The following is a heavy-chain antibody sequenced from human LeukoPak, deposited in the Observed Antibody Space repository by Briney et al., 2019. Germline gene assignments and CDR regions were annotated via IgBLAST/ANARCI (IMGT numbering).Heavy chain of an antibody. CDR3: ARSYYDSSGYTPAIDY. D-gene: IGHD3-22*01. CDR2: IYYSGST. V-gene: IGHV4-59*01. CDR1: GGSISSYY. J-gene: IGHJ4*02. Sequence: KPSETLSLTCTVSGGSISSYYWSWIRQPPGKGLEWIGYIYYSGSTNYNPSLKSRVTISVDTSKNQFSLKLSSVTAADTAVYYCARSYYDSSGYTPAIDYWGQGTLVTVSS.